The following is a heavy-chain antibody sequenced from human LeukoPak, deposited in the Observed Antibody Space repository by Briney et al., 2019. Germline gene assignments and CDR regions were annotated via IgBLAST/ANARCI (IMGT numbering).Heavy chain of an antibody. CDR3: AREPWGYSGSSDH. CDR1: GFTFSGYW. Sequence: GGSLRLSCAASGFTFSGYWMSWVRQALGKGLEWVANIKQDGSEKYYVDSVKGRFTISRDNAKASLYLQMNSLRAEDTAVYYCAREPWGYSGSSDHWGQGTLVTVSS. D-gene: IGHD5-12*01. CDR2: IKQDGSEK. V-gene: IGHV3-7*03. J-gene: IGHJ5*02.